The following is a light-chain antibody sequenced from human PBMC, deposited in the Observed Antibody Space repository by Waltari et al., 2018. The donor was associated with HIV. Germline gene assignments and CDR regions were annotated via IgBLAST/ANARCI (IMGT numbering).Light chain of an antibody. J-gene: IGLJ2*01. CDR1: RSTNFGTTYD. V-gene: IGLV1-47*01. CDR2: RDN. Sequence: QSALTQPPSVSGAPGQRVTISCRGLRSTNFGTTYDVHWYQHFPGTGPRLLIYRDNQRPAGGPDRFSGSKAGTSASLAISGVRSEDESDYYCAAWDDSLGGVIFGGGTKLTVL. CDR3: AAWDDSLGGVI.